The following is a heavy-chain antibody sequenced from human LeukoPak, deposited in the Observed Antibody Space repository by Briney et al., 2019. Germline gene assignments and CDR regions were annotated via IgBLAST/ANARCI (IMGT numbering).Heavy chain of an antibody. CDR3: ASLPTPSILTGYGGNWFDP. V-gene: IGHV4-34*01. D-gene: IGHD3-9*01. CDR1: GGSFSGYY. J-gene: IGHJ5*02. Sequence: PSETLSLTCAVYGGSFSGYYWSWIRQPPGKGLEWIGEINHSGSTNYNPSLKSRVTISVDTSKNQFSLKLSSVTAADTAVYYCASLPTPSILTGYGGNWFDPWGQGTLVTVSS. CDR2: INHSGST.